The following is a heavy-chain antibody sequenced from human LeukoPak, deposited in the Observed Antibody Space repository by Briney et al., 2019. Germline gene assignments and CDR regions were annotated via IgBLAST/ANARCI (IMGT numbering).Heavy chain of an antibody. J-gene: IGHJ6*03. V-gene: IGHV3-15*01. CDR3: TTAIRPTGYYYYYMDV. CDR1: GFTFSNAW. Sequence: GGSLRLSCAASGFTFSNAWMSWVRQAPGKGLEWVGRIKSKTDGGTTDYAAPVKGRFTISRDDSNNTLYMQMNSLKSEDTAVYYCTTAIRPTGYYYYYMDVWGKGTTVTVSS. CDR2: IKSKTDGGTT. D-gene: IGHD2-8*02.